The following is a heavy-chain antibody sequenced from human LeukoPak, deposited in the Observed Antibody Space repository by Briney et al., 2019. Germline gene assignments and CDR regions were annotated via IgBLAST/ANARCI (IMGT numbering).Heavy chain of an antibody. CDR2: IYYSGST. CDR1: GGSISSNY. D-gene: IGHD6-19*01. CDR3: AKLVSSGWYYDY. J-gene: IGHJ4*02. V-gene: IGHV4-59*08. Sequence: SETLSLTCTVSGGSISSNYWSWIRQPPGKGLESIGYIYYSGSTNYNPSLKSRVTMSVDTSKNQFSLKVSSVTAADTAVYYCAKLVSSGWYYDYRGQGTLVTVSS.